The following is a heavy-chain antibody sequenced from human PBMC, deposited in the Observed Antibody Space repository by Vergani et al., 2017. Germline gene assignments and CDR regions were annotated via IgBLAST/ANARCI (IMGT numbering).Heavy chain of an antibody. CDR1: GFTFSSYW. V-gene: IGHV3-7*03. Sequence: EVQLVESGGGLVQPGGSLRLSCAASGFTFSSYWMSWVRQAPGKGLEWVANIKQDGSEKYYVDSVKGRFTISRDNAKNSLYLQMNSMIAEDTAVYYCAREGASSPYDAFDIWGQGTMVTVSS. D-gene: IGHD6-6*01. J-gene: IGHJ3*02. CDR3: AREGASSPYDAFDI. CDR2: IKQDGSEK.